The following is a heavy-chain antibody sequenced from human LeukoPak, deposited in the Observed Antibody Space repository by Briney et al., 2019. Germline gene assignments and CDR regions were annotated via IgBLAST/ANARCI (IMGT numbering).Heavy chain of an antibody. J-gene: IGHJ5*02. CDR3: AKGSTRENWFDP. D-gene: IGHD1-1*01. CDR2: ISGSGGNT. Sequence: PGGSLRLSCAASGFTFSSYAMSWVRQAPGKGLEWVSAISGSGGNTYYADSVKGRFTSSRDNSKNTLYLQMNSLRAEDTAVYYCAKGSTRENWFDPWGQGTLVTVSS. CDR1: GFTFSSYA. V-gene: IGHV3-23*01.